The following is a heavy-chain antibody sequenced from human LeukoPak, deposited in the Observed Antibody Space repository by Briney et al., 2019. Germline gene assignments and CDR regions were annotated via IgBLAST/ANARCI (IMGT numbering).Heavy chain of an antibody. CDR3: AGSSSWYRGYSDY. V-gene: IGHV3-30*04. CDR2: ISYDGSNK. Sequence: GRSLRLSCAASGFTFSSYAMHWVRQAPGKGLEWVAVISYDGSNKYYADSVKGRFTISRDNSKNTLYLQMNSLRAEDTAVYYCAGSSSWYRGYSDYWGQGTLVTVSS. D-gene: IGHD6-13*01. J-gene: IGHJ4*02. CDR1: GFTFSSYA.